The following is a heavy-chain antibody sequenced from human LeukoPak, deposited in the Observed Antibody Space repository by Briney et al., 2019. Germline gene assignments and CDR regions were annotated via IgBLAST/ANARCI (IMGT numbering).Heavy chain of an antibody. CDR3: ASLMRDYYDSSGYFHFDY. V-gene: IGHV4-59*08. J-gene: IGHJ4*02. D-gene: IGHD3-22*01. Sequence: PSETLSLTCTVSGGSISSYYWSWIRQPPGKGLEWIGYIYYSGSTYYNPSLKSRVTISVDTSKNQFSLKLSSVTAADTAVYYCASLMRDYYDSSGYFHFDYWGQGTLVTVSS. CDR2: IYYSGST. CDR1: GGSISSYY.